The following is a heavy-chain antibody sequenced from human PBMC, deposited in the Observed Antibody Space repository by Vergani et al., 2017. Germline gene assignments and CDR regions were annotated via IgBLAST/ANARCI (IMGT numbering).Heavy chain of an antibody. J-gene: IGHJ2*01. Sequence: QMQLQESGPGLVKASETLSLTCTVSGDSIISRSYYWGWIRQPPGKGLEWIGSIYNSGNGDSSSSLKSRVTISADTSKNQFSLWLTSVTAADTAVSYCASGKYYSDSTSHFRGRYFDVWGRGTLVTVPS. CDR1: GDSIISRSYY. CDR2: IYNSGNG. V-gene: IGHV4-39*01. CDR3: ASGKYYSDSTSHFRGRYFDV. D-gene: IGHD3-16*01.